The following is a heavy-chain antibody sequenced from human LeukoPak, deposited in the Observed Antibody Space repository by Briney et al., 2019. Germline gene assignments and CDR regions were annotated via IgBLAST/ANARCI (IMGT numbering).Heavy chain of an antibody. CDR3: ARSSWQWLAFDY. CDR1: GFTFSSYS. D-gene: IGHD6-19*01. Sequence: TGGSLRLSCAASGFTFSSYSMNWVRQAPGKGLEWVSSISSSSSYIYYADSVKGRFTISRDNANNSLYLQMNSLRAEDTAVYYCARSSWQWLAFDYWGQGTLVTVSS. V-gene: IGHV3-21*01. CDR2: ISSSSSYI. J-gene: IGHJ4*02.